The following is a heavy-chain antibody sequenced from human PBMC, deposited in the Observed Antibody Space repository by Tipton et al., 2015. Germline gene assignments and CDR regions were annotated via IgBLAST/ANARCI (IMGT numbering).Heavy chain of an antibody. V-gene: IGHV4-61*01. CDR2: ISYSEST. D-gene: IGHD3-22*01. J-gene: IGHJ5*02. Sequence: TLSLTCTVSGGSVNSANYYWSWIRQPPGKGLEWIGYISYSESTHYNPSLKSRVTISVDTSKNQFSLKLSSVTAADTAVYYCAREQDSDGSEYDSSGLCGFDPWGQGTLVTVSS. CDR1: GGSVNSANYY. CDR3: AREQDSDGSEYDSSGLCGFDP.